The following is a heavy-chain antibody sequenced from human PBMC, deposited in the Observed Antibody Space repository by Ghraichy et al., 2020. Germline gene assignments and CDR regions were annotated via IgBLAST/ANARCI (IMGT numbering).Heavy chain of an antibody. CDR2: ISSSSSYI. Sequence: GGSLRLSCAASGFTFSSYSMNWVRQAPGKGLEWVSSISSSSSYIYYADSVKGRFTISRDNAKNSLYLQMNSLRAEDTAVYYCARYGSSWGVFKHYGMDVWGQGTTVTVSS. CDR3: ARYGSSWGVFKHYGMDV. J-gene: IGHJ6*02. V-gene: IGHV3-21*01. CDR1: GFTFSSYS. D-gene: IGHD6-13*01.